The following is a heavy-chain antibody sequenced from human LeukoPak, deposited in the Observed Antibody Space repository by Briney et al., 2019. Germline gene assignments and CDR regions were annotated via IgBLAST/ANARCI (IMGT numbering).Heavy chain of an antibody. CDR2: IVHSGST. V-gene: IGHV4-4*02. CDR1: GGSISSSNW. D-gene: IGHD1-26*01. J-gene: IGHJ4*02. CDR3: ARDPVGALYYFDY. Sequence: PSGTLSLTCAVSGGSISSSNWWSWVRQPPGKGLEWIGEIVHSGSTNYNPSLKSRVTISVDTSKNQFSLKLSSVTAADTAVYYCARDPVGALYYFDYWGQGTLVTVSS.